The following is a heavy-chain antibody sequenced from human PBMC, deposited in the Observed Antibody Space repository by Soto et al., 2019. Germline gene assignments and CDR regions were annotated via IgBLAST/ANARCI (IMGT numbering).Heavy chain of an antibody. V-gene: IGHV3-30*18. CDR1: GFTFSSYG. J-gene: IGHJ2*01. Sequence: QVQLVESGGGVVQPGRSLRLSCAASGFTFSSYGMHWVRQAPGKGLEWVAFISYDGNTEYYTDSVKGRFTISRDTSMNTLYLQMNSLRVEDAALYMCAKEGPGGWLQYWYFDLWGRGTPVTVSS. D-gene: IGHD5-12*01. CDR2: ISYDGNTE. CDR3: AKEGPGGWLQYWYFDL.